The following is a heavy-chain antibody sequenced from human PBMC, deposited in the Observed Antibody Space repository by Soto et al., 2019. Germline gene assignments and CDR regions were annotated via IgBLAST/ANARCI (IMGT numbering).Heavy chain of an antibody. D-gene: IGHD3-22*01. CDR2: IQPSGNT. CDR3: ARTNSRGHWAAWY. CDR1: GDSVSSGSYY. J-gene: IGHJ4*02. V-gene: IGHV4-61*01. Sequence: SETLSLTCTVSGDSVSSGSYYWSWIRQAPGKGLEWIRYIQPSGNTNYNPSLKSRVTISLDTSKNQFSLNLRSVTAADTAVYYCARTNSRGHWAAWYWGQGTLVTVSS.